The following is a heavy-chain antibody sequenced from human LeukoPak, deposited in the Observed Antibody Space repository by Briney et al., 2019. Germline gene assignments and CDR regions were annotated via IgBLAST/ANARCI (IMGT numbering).Heavy chain of an antibody. V-gene: IGHV3-33*01. CDR2: IWYDGSNK. J-gene: IGHJ6*03. CDR1: GFTFSSYG. Sequence: QPGGSLRLSCAASGFTFSSYGMHWVRQAPGKGLEWVAVIWYDGSNKYYADSVKGRFTISRDNAKNSLYLQINSLKVEDTAIYYCARDDGDVWGIGTTVTVSS. CDR3: ARDDGDV.